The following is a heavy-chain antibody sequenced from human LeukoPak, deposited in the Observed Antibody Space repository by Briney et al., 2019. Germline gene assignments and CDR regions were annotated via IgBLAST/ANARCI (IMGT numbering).Heavy chain of an antibody. J-gene: IGHJ4*02. CDR3: ATLPKIWFGELLLDY. Sequence: ASVKVSCKVSGYTLTELSMHWVRQAPGKGLGWMGGFDPEDGETIYAQKFQGRVTMTKDTSTDTAYMELSSLRSEDTAVYYCATLPKIWFGELLLDYWGQGTLVTVSS. CDR2: FDPEDGET. CDR1: GYTLTELS. V-gene: IGHV1-24*01. D-gene: IGHD3-10*01.